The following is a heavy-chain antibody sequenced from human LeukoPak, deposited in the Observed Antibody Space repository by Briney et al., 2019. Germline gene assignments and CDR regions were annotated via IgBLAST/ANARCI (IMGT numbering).Heavy chain of an antibody. V-gene: IGHV1-2*02. J-gene: IGHJ4*02. CDR1: GYTFTGYY. Sequence: GASVKVSCKASGYTFTGYYMHWVRQAPGQGLEWMGWINPNSGGTNYAQKFQGRVTMTRDTSISTAYMELSRLRSDDTAVYYCARVFGYCSSTSCPPEYRGGGHVDYWGQGTLVTVSS. CDR3: ARVFGYCSSTSCPPEYRGGGHVDY. D-gene: IGHD2-2*03. CDR2: INPNSGGT.